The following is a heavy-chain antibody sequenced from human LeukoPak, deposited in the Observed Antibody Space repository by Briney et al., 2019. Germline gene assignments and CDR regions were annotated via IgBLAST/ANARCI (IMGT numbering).Heavy chain of an antibody. D-gene: IGHD2-15*01. Sequence: GGSLRLSCAASGFTFSSFTMNWVRQAPGKGLEWVAAISSSSRDIFYADSVKGRFSISRDNAKNSLYLQMNSLRAEDTAVYYCASGSQTWAFDIWGQGTMVTVS. V-gene: IGHV3-21*01. CDR3: ASGSQTWAFDI. CDR1: GFTFSSFT. CDR2: ISSSSRDI. J-gene: IGHJ3*02.